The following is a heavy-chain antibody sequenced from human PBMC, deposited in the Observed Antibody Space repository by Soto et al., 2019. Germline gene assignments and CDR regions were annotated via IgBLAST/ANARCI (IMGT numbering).Heavy chain of an antibody. CDR3: ARGIFGGDYYYGMDV. J-gene: IGHJ6*02. Sequence: GGSLRLSCAASGFTFSSYAMHWVRQAPGKGLEWVAVISYDGSNKYYADSVKGRFTISRDNSKNTLYLQMNSLRAEDTAVYYCARGIFGGDYYYGMDVWGQGTTVTVSS. CDR2: ISYDGSNK. D-gene: IGHD3-10*02. V-gene: IGHV3-30-3*01. CDR1: GFTFSSYA.